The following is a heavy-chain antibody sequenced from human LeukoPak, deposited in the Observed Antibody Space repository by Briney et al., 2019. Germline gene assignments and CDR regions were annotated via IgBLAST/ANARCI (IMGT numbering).Heavy chain of an antibody. Sequence: PSETLSLTCAVYGGSLSGYYRSWIRQPPGKGLEWIGEINHSGSTNYNPSLKSRVTISVDTSKNQFSLKLSSVTAADTAVYYCASGASGGVVAAFDYWGQGTLVTVSS. CDR2: INHSGST. J-gene: IGHJ4*02. V-gene: IGHV4-34*01. CDR3: ASGASGGVVAAFDY. D-gene: IGHD2-15*01. CDR1: GGSLSGYY.